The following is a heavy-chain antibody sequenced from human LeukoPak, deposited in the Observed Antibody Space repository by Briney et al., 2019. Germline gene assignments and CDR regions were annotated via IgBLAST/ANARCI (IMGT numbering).Heavy chain of an antibody. Sequence: AGGSLRLSCAASGFTFSTFAMIWVRQPPGKGLEWVSSIFAGGGEIHYADSVRGRFTISRDNSKSTLSLQMNSLRAEDTAIYYCATYRQVLLPFESWGQGTLVTVSS. CDR3: ATYRQVLLPFES. CDR2: IFAGGGEI. V-gene: IGHV3-23*01. CDR1: GFTFSTFA. J-gene: IGHJ4*02. D-gene: IGHD2-8*02.